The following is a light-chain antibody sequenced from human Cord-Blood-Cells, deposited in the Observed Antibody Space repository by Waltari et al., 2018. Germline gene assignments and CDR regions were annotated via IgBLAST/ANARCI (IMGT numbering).Light chain of an antibody. CDR1: QSISSW. CDR2: KAS. V-gene: IGKV1-5*03. J-gene: IGKJ2*01. CDR3: QQHNSYSQT. Sequence: DIQMTQSPSTLSASVGDRVTITCRASQSISSWLAWYQQKPGKAPKLLIYKASSLESGVPSRFSGSGSGTEFTLTISSLQPDDFATYYCQQHNSYSQTFVQGTKLEIK.